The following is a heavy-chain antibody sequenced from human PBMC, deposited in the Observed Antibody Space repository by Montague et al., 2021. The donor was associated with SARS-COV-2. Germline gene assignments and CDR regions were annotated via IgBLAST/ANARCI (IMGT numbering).Heavy chain of an antibody. V-gene: IGHV4-59*11. Sequence: SETLSLTCTVTGGSISSHFWSFIRQPPGKGLEWIGNINSNGGTNDNPSLSSRLTMSVDTSKNQFSLQLRSMTPADTAVYFCARATSVGEAVSWFDHWGQGILVTVSS. CDR1: GGSISSHF. D-gene: IGHD3-16*01. CDR3: ARATSVGEAVSWFDH. CDR2: INSNGGT. J-gene: IGHJ5*02.